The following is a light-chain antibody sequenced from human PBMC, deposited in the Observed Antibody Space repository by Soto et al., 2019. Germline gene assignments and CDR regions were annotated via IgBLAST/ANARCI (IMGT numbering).Light chain of an antibody. CDR2: EVT. V-gene: IGLV2-8*01. CDR3: CSYAGGYSYV. CDR1: SSDIGGYDF. Sequence: QSALTQPPSASGSPGQSVTISCTGSSSDIGGYDFVSWYQQHPGKVPKLLIYEVTKRPSGVPDRFSGSKSGNTASLTVSGLQADDEADYFCCSYAGGYSYVFGTGTKLTVL. J-gene: IGLJ1*01.